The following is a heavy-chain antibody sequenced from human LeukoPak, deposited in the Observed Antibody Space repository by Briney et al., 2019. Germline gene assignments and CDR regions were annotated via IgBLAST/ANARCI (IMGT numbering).Heavy chain of an antibody. CDR2: ISGSGDDT. V-gene: IGHV3-21*01. Sequence: GGSLRLSCTASGFTFSTYAMTWVRQAPGKGLEWASVISGSGDDTYYADSVKGRFTISRDNAKNSLYLQMNSLRAEDTAVYYCARDPRFSSSWYFDYWGQGTLVTVSS. CDR1: GFTFSTYA. J-gene: IGHJ4*02. D-gene: IGHD6-13*01. CDR3: ARDPRFSSSWYFDY.